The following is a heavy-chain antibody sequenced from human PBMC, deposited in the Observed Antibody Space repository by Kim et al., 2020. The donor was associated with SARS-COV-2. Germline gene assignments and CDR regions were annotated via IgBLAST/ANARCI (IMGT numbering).Heavy chain of an antibody. V-gene: IGHV4-34*01. CDR1: FSGYY. Sequence: FSGYYWSWIRQPPGKGLEWIGEINHSGSTNYNPSLKSRVTISVDTSKNQFSLKLSSVTAADTAVYYCARGTFLSSWYGARNWFDPWGQGTLAT. D-gene: IGHD6-13*01. CDR2: INHSGST. CDR3: ARGTFLSSWYGARNWFDP. J-gene: IGHJ5*02.